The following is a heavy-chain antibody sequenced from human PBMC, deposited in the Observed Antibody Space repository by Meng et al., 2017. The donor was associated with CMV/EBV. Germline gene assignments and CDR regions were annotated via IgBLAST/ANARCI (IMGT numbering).Heavy chain of an antibody. J-gene: IGHJ6*02. V-gene: IGHV3-7*03. CDR1: GFTFSSYW. CDR3: ARERGMVRGALAV. D-gene: IGHD3-10*01. CDR2: IKQDGSEK. Sequence: GGSLRLSCAASGFTFSSYWMSWVRQAPGKGLEWVANIKQDGSEKYYVDSVKGRFTISRDNAKNSLYLQMNSLRAEDTAVYYCARERGMVRGALAVWGQGTTVTVSS.